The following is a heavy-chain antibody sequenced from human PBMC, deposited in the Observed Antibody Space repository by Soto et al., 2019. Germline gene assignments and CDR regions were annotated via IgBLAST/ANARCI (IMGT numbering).Heavy chain of an antibody. V-gene: IGHV3-15*07. Sequence: GGSLRLSCAASGFTFSNAWINWVRQAPGKGLEWVGRVKSKTHGGTTAFAAPVKGRFAISRDDSKNEVYLEMNSLKTEDTAIYYCTTDAYITSIIVRFDYWGHGTLVTVSS. CDR2: VKSKTHGGTT. CDR3: TTDAYITSIIVRFDY. J-gene: IGHJ4*01. CDR1: GFTFSNAW. D-gene: IGHD3-22*01.